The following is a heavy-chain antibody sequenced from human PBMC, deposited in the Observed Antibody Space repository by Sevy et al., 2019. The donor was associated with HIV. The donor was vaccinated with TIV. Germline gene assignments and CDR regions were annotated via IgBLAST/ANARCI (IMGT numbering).Heavy chain of an antibody. CDR1: GFTFSSYW. D-gene: IGHD6-13*01. V-gene: IGHV3-7*01. CDR2: IKQDGSEK. Sequence: GGSLRLSCAVSGFTFSSYWMSWVRQAPGKGLEWVANIKQDGSEKYYVDSVKGRFTISRDNAKNSLYLQMNSLRAEDTAVYYCARAFRPDSSSWSYYYYCGMDVWGQGTTVTVSS. J-gene: IGHJ6*02. CDR3: ARAFRPDSSSWSYYYYCGMDV.